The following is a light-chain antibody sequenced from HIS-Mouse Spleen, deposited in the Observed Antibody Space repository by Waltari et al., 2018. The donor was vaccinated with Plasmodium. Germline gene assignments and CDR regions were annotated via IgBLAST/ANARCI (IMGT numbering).Light chain of an antibody. CDR3: YATDSSGNHRV. CDR1: ALPKKY. Sequence: SYELTQPPSVSVSPGQPARIPCSGDALPKKYAYWYQQKSGQAPVLVIYEESKRPAGSPERVSGSSSGTMATWTSSGAQVEDEADYYCYATDSSGNHRVFGGGTKLTVL. V-gene: IGLV3-10*01. CDR2: EES. J-gene: IGLJ3*02.